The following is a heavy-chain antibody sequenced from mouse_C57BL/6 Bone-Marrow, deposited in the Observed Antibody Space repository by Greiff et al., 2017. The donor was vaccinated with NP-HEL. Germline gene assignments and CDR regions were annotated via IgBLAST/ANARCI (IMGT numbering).Heavy chain of an antibody. Sequence: QVQLKQSGPEMVKPGASVKISCSTSGYTFSDYWMNWMKQRPGEGLEWIGQIYPGDGDTNYNGKFKVKATLTADKSSSTAYMQLSSLTSEDSAVYFCARGAYWGQGTLVTVSA. CDR1: GYTFSDYW. J-gene: IGHJ3*01. CDR3: ARGAY. CDR2: IYPGDGDT. V-gene: IGHV1-80*01.